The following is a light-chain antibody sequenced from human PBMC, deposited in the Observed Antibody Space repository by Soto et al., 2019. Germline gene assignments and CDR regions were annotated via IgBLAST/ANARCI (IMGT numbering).Light chain of an antibody. V-gene: IGKV3-20*01. J-gene: IGKJ1*01. Sequence: EIVLTQSPGTLSLSAGERATLSCRASQSVSRRYLAWYQQKPGQAPRLLFYGASNRATGIPDRFSGSGSGTDFTLTISRLEPEDFAVYYCQQYGTSPWTFGQGTKV. CDR3: QQYGTSPWT. CDR1: QSVSRRY. CDR2: GAS.